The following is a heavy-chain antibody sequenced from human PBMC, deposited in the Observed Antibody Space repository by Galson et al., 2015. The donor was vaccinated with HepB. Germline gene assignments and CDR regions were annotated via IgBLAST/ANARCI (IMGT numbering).Heavy chain of an antibody. D-gene: IGHD3-10*01. CDR2: TYYRSKRSS. CDR1: GDSVSRDTVG. J-gene: IGHJ6*02. Sequence: CAISGDSVSRDTVGWNWIRQSPSRGLEWLGRTYYRSKRSSCYAISVKSRIIINADSCTNQVFLQLNSVTPEDTAVYYCTRVAHLGRGMNVWGQGTTVTV. CDR3: TRVAHLGRGMNV. V-gene: IGHV6-1*01.